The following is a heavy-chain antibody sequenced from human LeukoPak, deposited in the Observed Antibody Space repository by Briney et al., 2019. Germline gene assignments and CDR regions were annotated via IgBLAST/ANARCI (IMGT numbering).Heavy chain of an antibody. CDR3: ARVNWFDP. J-gene: IGHJ5*02. CDR1: GFXFSSYE. Sequence: GGSLRLSCAASGFXFSSYEINWVRQAPGKGLEWVSCISSSGSNIYYADSVKGRFTISRDNAKNSLYLQMNSLRAEDTAVYYCARVNWFDPWGQGTLVTVSS. V-gene: IGHV3-48*03. CDR2: ISSSGSNI.